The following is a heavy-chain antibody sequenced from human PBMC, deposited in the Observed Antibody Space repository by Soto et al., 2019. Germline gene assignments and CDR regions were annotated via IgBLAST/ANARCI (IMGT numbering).Heavy chain of an antibody. V-gene: IGHV4-59*08. CDR1: GGSISRYY. CDR3: ARLDGNSADYYYGMDV. CDR2: AYYSGDT. J-gene: IGHJ6*02. Sequence: SETLSLTCSVSGGSISRYYWSWIRQPPGKGLEWIGYAYYSGDTGYNPSLQSRVTISVDTSKNQFSLKLSSVTAADTAVYYCARLDGNSADYYYGMDVWGQGTTVTVSS. D-gene: IGHD6-19*01.